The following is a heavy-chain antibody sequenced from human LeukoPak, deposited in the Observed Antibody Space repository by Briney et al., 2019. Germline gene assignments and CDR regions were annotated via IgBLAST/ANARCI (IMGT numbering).Heavy chain of an antibody. V-gene: IGHV3-23*01. D-gene: IGHD2-2*01. CDR1: GFTFYDYA. J-gene: IGHJ4*02. CDR2: IRDGDGRT. CDR3: AKDHSTTWLGSFNY. Sequence: GGSLRLSCAASGFTFYDYAMSGVRQPPGKGLGWVSLIRDGDGRTHYADSVKGRFTISRDNSKKMVYLQMNGLRADDTAVYYCAKDHSTTWLGSFNYWGQGTLVTVSS.